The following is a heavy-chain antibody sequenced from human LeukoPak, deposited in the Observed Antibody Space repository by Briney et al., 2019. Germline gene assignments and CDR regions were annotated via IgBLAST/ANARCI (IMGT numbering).Heavy chain of an antibody. CDR3: SRAPGNSAVAYYFDF. CDR2: MSYNGNSK. V-gene: IGHV3-30*04. D-gene: IGHD2-21*01. CDR1: GFTFSAYA. Sequence: PGGSLRLSCAASGFTFSAYAVHWVRQAPGQGLEWVAMMSYNGNSKYYAGSVKGRFTVSRDNSENTLYLQMNSLRTDDTAVYYCSRAPGNSAVAYYFDFWGQGTLVTVSS. J-gene: IGHJ4*02.